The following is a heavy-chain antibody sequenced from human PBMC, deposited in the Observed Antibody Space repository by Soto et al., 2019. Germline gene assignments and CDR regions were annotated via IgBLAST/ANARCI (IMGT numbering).Heavy chain of an antibody. CDR3: ARGVWFGELLTDYYFDY. Sequence: SQTLSLTCTVSGGSISSSSYYWGWISQPPGKGLEWIGSIYYSGSTYYNPSLKSRVTISVDTSKNQFSLKLSSVTAADTAVYYCARGVWFGELLTDYYFDYWGQGTLVTVSS. CDR2: IYYSGST. V-gene: IGHV4-39*01. CDR1: GGSISSSSYY. J-gene: IGHJ4*02. D-gene: IGHD3-10*01.